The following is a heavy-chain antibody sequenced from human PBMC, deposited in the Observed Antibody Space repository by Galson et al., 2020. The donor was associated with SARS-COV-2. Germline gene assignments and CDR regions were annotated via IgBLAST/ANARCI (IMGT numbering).Heavy chain of an antibody. CDR2: ISYDGSNK. J-gene: IGHJ6*02. V-gene: IGHV3-30-3*01. D-gene: IGHD6-6*01. Sequence: GGSLRLSCAASTFTFNTYSMHWVRQAPGKGLEWVAVISYDGSNKYYADSVKGRFTLSRDNSKKTLYLQMNSLRAEDTAVYYCAGDRGGSSSYCYFYGMDVWGQGTTVTVSS. CDR1: TFTFNTYS. CDR3: AGDRGGSSSYCYFYGMDV.